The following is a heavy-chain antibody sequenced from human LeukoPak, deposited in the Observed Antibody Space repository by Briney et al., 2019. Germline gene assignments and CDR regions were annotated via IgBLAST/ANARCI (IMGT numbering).Heavy chain of an antibody. CDR2: INHSGST. CDR3: ARDRHFKYYYDSSGYYPDAFDI. V-gene: IGHV4-34*01. CDR1: GGSFSGYY. J-gene: IGHJ3*02. Sequence: PSETLSLTCAVYGGSFSGYYWSWIRQPPGKGLEWIGEINHSGSTNYNPSLKSRVTISVDTSKNQFSLKLSSVTAADTAVYYCARDRHFKYYYDSSGYYPDAFDIWGQGTMVTVSS. D-gene: IGHD3-22*01.